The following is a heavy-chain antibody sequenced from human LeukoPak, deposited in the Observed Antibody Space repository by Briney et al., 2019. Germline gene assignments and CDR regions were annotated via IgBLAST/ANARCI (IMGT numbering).Heavy chain of an antibody. CDR3: AKGDSVNYYGSGSYRNHDAFDI. Sequence: GGSLRLSCAASGFTFSNYAMSWVRQAPGKGLEWVAAISVGGTTYYADSVMGRFTISRGNSKNTLYLQMNSLRAEDTAVYYCAKGDSVNYYGSGSYRNHDAFDIWGQGTMVTVSS. D-gene: IGHD3-10*01. V-gene: IGHV3-23*01. CDR2: ISVGGTT. J-gene: IGHJ3*02. CDR1: GFTFSNYA.